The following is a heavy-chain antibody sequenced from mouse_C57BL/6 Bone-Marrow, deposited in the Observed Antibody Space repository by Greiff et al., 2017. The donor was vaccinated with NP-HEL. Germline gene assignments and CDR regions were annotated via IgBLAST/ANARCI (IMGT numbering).Heavy chain of an antibody. D-gene: IGHD4-1*01. CDR3: ERSIFYWED. CDR1: GYTFTSYG. J-gene: IGHJ2*01. CDR2: LYPRSGNT. Sequence: VQLQQSGAELARPGASVKLSCKASGYTFTSYGIRWVTQRTGQGLEWIGELYPRSGNTSYNSKFQGKATLTADKSSSTAYMELRSLTSKDSAVYFSERSIFYWEDWGKGTTLTVSS. V-gene: IGHV1-81*01.